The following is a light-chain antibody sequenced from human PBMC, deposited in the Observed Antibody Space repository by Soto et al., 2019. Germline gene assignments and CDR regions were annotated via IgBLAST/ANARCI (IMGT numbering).Light chain of an antibody. Sequence: DIQMTQSPSPLSASVGDRVTITCRASQSISSWLAWYQQKPGKAPKLLIYAASSLESGVPSRFSGSGSGTEFILTISSLQPEDFATYYCQQYNSYQGTFGQGTKVEIK. J-gene: IGKJ1*01. CDR2: AAS. CDR3: QQYNSYQGT. CDR1: QSISSW. V-gene: IGKV1-5*01.